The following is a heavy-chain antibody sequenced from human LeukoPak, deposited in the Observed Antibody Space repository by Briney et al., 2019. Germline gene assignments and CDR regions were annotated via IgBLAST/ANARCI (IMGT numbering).Heavy chain of an antibody. Sequence: ASVKVSCKASGFTFTGYYIHWVRQAPGQGLEWMGRINANNGDTNFAQKFRDWVTMTRDTSLSTAYMELYRLRSDDTAVYYCARDGATVANPFFDYWGQGTLVTVSS. CDR1: GFTFTGYY. D-gene: IGHD4-17*01. J-gene: IGHJ4*02. CDR2: INANNGDT. V-gene: IGHV1-2*04. CDR3: ARDGATVANPFFDY.